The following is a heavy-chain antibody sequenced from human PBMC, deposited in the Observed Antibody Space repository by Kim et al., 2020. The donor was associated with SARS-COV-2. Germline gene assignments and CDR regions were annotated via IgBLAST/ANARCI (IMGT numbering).Heavy chain of an antibody. CDR1: AYTFTSYG. CDR2: ISAYNGNT. V-gene: IGHV1-18*01. CDR3: ARDRVGFYYDSSGSYASDY. D-gene: IGHD3-22*01. Sequence: ASVKVSCKASAYTFTSYGISWVRQAPGQGLEWMGWISAYNGNTNYAQKLQGRVTMTTDTSTSTAYMELRSLRSDDTAVYYCARDRVGFYYDSSGSYASDYWGQGTLVTVSS. J-gene: IGHJ4*02.